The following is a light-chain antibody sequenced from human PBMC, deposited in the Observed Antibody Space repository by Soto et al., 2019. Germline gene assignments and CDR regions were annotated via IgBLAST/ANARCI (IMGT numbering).Light chain of an antibody. Sequence: EIVLTQSPGTLSLSPGERATLSCRASQSLTNSFIAWYQQKPGQAPRLLIYDTSSRATGIPDRFSGSGSGTEFTLTISSLQSEDFAVYYCQQYNNWWTFGQGTKVDIK. CDR2: DTS. V-gene: IGKV3D-20*02. J-gene: IGKJ1*01. CDR3: QQYNNWWT. CDR1: QSLTNSF.